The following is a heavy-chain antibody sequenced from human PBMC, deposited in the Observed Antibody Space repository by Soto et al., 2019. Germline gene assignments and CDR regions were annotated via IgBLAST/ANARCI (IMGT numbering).Heavy chain of an antibody. Sequence: EVQLVESGGGLIQPGGSLRLSCAVSGFSVSGNYMSWVRQAPGKGLDWVSVIYSGGSRYYADSVRGRFTISRDESQNTLYLQMNNLGAEDTAVYYCARSMMVRGVLFDLWGRGSLVSVSS. J-gene: IGHJ4*02. CDR3: ARSMMVRGVLFDL. D-gene: IGHD3-10*01. CDR2: IYSGGSR. V-gene: IGHV3-53*01. CDR1: GFSVSGNY.